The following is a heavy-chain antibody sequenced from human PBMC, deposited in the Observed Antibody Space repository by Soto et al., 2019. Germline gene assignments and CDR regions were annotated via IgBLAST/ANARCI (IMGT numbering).Heavy chain of an antibody. Sequence: QVQLVQSGAEVKKPGASVKVSCKASGYTFTSYGISWVRQAPGQGLEWRGWISAYNGNTNYAQKLQGRVTMTTDTSTSTAYMELRSLRSDDTAVYYCARSVVPASILYYYYMDVWGKGTTVTVSS. V-gene: IGHV1-18*01. D-gene: IGHD2-2*01. CDR1: GYTFTSYG. CDR2: ISAYNGNT. CDR3: ARSVVPASILYYYYMDV. J-gene: IGHJ6*03.